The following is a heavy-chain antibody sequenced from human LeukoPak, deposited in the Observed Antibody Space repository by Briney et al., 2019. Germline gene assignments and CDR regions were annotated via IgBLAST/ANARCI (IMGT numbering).Heavy chain of an antibody. Sequence: ASVKVSCKASGYTFTGYYIHWVRQAPGPGLEWMGRINPNSGGTNYAQKFQGRVTMTRDMSMSTAYMELSRLRSDDTAVYYCAGEDNSSGYRPFDIWGQGTMVTVPS. CDR1: GYTFTGYY. CDR2: INPNSGGT. CDR3: AGEDNSSGYRPFDI. D-gene: IGHD3-22*01. V-gene: IGHV1-2*06. J-gene: IGHJ3*02.